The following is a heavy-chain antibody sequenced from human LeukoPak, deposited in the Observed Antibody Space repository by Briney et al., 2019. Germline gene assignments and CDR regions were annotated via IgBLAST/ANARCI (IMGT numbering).Heavy chain of an antibody. D-gene: IGHD3-22*01. CDR1: GYTFTGYY. V-gene: IGHV1-2*02. J-gene: IGHJ4*02. CDR3: ASDYYDSSGLEY. CDR2: VNPNSGGT. Sequence: GASVKVSCKASGYTFTGYYMHWVRQAPGRGLEWMGWVNPNSGGTNYAQKFQGRVTMTRDTSISTAYMELSRLRSDDTAVYYCASDYYDSSGLEYWGQGTLVTVSS.